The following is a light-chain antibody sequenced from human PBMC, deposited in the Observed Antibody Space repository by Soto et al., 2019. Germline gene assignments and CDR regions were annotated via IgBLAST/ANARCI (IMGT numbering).Light chain of an antibody. CDR1: QSVSSNY. CDR2: GAS. CDR3: QQYDTSSRT. V-gene: IGKV3-20*01. J-gene: IGKJ1*01. Sequence: DIVLTQSPGTLSLSPGERATLSCRTSQSVSSNYLAWYQQKPGQAPRLLIYGASTRATGIPDRFSGSGSGADFTLTISRLEPEDFAVDYCQQYDTSSRTCAQETKVDSK.